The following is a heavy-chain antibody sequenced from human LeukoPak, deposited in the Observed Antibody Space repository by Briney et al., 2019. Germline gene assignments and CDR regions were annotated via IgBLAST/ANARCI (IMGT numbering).Heavy chain of an antibody. CDR1: GFTFSDYY. D-gene: IGHD6-13*01. CDR2: ISSRGGSI. CDR3: ARADSSWYWGWFDP. Sequence: SGGSLRLSCAASGFTFSDYYMSWIRQAPGKGLEWISYISSRGGSIQYADSVKGRFTMSRDNAKNSVHLQISSLRAEDTAVYYCARADSSWYWGWFDPWGQGILVTVSS. J-gene: IGHJ5*02. V-gene: IGHV3-11*01.